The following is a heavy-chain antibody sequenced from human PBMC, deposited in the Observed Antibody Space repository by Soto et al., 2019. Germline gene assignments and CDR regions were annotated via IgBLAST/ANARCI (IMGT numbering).Heavy chain of an antibody. D-gene: IGHD6-13*01. CDR3: AIQEGIGWGMDV. J-gene: IGHJ6*02. V-gene: IGHV3-33*01. CDR2: IWYDGSNK. Sequence: GGSLRLSCAASGFTFSSYGMHWVRQAPGKGLEWVAVIWYDGSNKYYADSVKGRFTISRDNSKNTLYLQMNSLRAEDTAVYYCAIQEGIGWGMDVWGQGTTVTVSS. CDR1: GFTFSSYG.